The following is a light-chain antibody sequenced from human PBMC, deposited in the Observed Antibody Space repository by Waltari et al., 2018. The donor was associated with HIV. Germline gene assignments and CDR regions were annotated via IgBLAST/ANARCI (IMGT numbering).Light chain of an antibody. CDR3: CSYAGTYTYVL. Sequence: QSALTQPRSVSGSPGQSVTISCTGTSRDVGGYDSVSWYLQHPGKVPKIIIYEVIKRLSGVPDRFSGSKSGSTASLTISGLQSEDEADYFCCSYAGTYTYVLFGGGTKLTVL. J-gene: IGLJ3*02. CDR1: SRDVGGYDS. CDR2: EVI. V-gene: IGLV2-11*01.